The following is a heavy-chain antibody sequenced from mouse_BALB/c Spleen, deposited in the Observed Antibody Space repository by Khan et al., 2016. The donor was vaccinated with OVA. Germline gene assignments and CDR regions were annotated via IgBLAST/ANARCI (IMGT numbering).Heavy chain of an antibody. Sequence: EVELVESGGGLVQTGGSRKLSSAASGFTFSGFGMHWVRQAPEKGLEWVAYISSDSNTIYSADTVKGRVTISRDNHKNTLLLQLTSLSSEDTARYCCGRTCYYYFDYWGQCTTLTVSS. CDR2: ISSDSNTI. D-gene: IGHD2-12*01. CDR3: GRTCYYYFDY. CDR1: GFTFSGFG. V-gene: IGHV5-17*02. J-gene: IGHJ2*01.